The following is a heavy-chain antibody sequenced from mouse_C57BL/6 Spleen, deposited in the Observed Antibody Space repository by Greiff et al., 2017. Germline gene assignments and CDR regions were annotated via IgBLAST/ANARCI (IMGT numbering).Heavy chain of an antibody. CDR3: ARTLPELDDFDY. V-gene: IGHV1-69*01. CDR2: IDPSDSYT. CDR1: GYTFTSYW. D-gene: IGHD4-1*01. Sequence: QVQLQQSGAELVMPGASVKLSCKASGYTFTSYWMHWVKQRPGQGLEWIGEIDPSDSYTNYNQKFKGKSTLTVAKSSSTAYMQLSSLTSEDSAVYYCARTLPELDDFDYWGQGTTLTVSS. J-gene: IGHJ2*01.